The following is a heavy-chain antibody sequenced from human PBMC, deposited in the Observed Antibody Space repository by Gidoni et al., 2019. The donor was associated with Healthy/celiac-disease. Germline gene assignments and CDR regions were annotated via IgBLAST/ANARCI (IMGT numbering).Heavy chain of an antibody. V-gene: IGHV4-34*01. J-gene: IGHJ5*02. CDR2: INHSGST. D-gene: IGHD2-2*01. Sequence: QVQLQQWGAGLLKPSETLSLTCAVYGGSFSGYYWRWIRQPPGKGLEWIGEINHSGSTNYNPSLKSRVTISVDTSKNQFSLKLSSVTAADTAVYYCARCDIVVVPAAISLRGLRYNWFDPWGQGTLVTVSS. CDR3: ARCDIVVVPAAISLRGLRYNWFDP. CDR1: GGSFSGYY.